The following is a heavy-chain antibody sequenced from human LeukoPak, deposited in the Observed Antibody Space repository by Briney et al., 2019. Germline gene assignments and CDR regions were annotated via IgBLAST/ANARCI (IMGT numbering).Heavy chain of an antibody. CDR1: GLTFSDYH. V-gene: IGHV3-11*01. CDR2: ISDNGRTK. J-gene: IGHJ4*02. CDR3: ATVYFGYFTF. D-gene: IGHD2/OR15-2a*01. Sequence: PGGSLRLSCAASGLTFSDYHMSWIRQAPGKGLEWVSHISDNGRTKYYANSVQGRFTVSRDNAKNSLYLQMNSLRADDTAVYYCATVYFGYFTFWGQGTLVPVSS.